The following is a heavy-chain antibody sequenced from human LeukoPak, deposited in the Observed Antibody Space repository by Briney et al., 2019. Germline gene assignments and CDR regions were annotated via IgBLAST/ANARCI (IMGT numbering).Heavy chain of an antibody. Sequence: VASVTVSCKASGGTFSSYAISWVRQAPGQGLEWMGGIIPIFGTANYAQKFQGRVTITADESTSTAYMELSSLRSEDTAVYYCARETRWGYYFDYWGQGTLVTVSS. CDR3: ARETRWGYYFDY. V-gene: IGHV1-69*13. D-gene: IGHD4-23*01. CDR2: IIPIFGTA. CDR1: GGTFSSYA. J-gene: IGHJ4*02.